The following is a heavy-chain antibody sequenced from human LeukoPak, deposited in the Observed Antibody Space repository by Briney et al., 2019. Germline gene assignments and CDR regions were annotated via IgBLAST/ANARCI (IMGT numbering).Heavy chain of an antibody. CDR2: IYYSGST. D-gene: IGHD1-1*01. J-gene: IGHJ4*02. Sequence: SETLSLTCTVSGGSISSYYWSWIRQPPGKGLEWIGYIYYSGSTNYNPSLKSRVTISVDTSKNQFSLKLSSVTAADTAVYYCARDSTTGTYYDYWGQGTLVTVSS. V-gene: IGHV4-59*01. CDR3: ARDSTTGTYYDY. CDR1: GGSISSYY.